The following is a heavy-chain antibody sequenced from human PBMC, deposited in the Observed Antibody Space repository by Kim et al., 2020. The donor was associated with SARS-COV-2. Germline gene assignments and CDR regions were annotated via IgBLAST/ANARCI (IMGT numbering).Heavy chain of an antibody. CDR3: AGGYDSYYFDY. J-gene: IGHJ4*02. V-gene: IGHV1-69*01. D-gene: IGHD5-12*01. Sequence: NSAQKFQGRVTITADESTSTAYKELSSLRSEDTAVYYCAGGYDSYYFDYWGQGTLVTVSS.